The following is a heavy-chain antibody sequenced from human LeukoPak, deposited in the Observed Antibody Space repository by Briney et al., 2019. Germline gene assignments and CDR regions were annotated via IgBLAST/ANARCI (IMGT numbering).Heavy chain of an antibody. D-gene: IGHD1/OR15-1a*01. CDR1: GYSISSGYY. CDR3: ARHRLTGYLQPRGTNFDY. Sequence: PSETLSLTCTVSGYSISSGYYWGWIRQPPGKGLEWIGEINHSGSTNYNPSLKSRVTISVDTSKNQFSLKRSSVTAADTAVYYCARHRLTGYLQPRGTNFDYWGQGTRVTVSS. J-gene: IGHJ4*02. CDR2: INHSGST. V-gene: IGHV4-38-2*02.